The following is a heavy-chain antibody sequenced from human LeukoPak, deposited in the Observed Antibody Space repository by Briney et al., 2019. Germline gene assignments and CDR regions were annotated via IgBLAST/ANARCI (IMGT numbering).Heavy chain of an antibody. Sequence: ASETLSLTCAVSGGSISGSNWWSWVRQPPGKGLEWIGEIYHSGSTNYNPSLKSRVTISVDKSKNQFSLKLSSVTAADTAVYYCARLTSVVTAIYFDYWGQGTLVTVSS. CDR3: ARLTSVVTAIYFDY. CDR2: IYHSGST. J-gene: IGHJ4*02. D-gene: IGHD2-21*02. V-gene: IGHV4-4*02. CDR1: GGSISGSNW.